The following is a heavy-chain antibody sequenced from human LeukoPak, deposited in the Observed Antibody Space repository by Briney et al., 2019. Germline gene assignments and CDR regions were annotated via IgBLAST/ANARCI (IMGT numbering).Heavy chain of an antibody. CDR3: ARDRVRFLAWLEPFDP. CDR2: INPSGGST. CDR1: GYTFTSYY. V-gene: IGHV1-46*01. Sequence: ASVKVSCKASGYTFTSYYMHWVGQAAGQGLEGMGIINPSGGSTSYAQKFHGRGTMTRDTSISTAYMELSNLRSDETAAHYCARDRVRFLAWLEPFDPWGQATL. J-gene: IGHJ5*02. D-gene: IGHD3-3*01.